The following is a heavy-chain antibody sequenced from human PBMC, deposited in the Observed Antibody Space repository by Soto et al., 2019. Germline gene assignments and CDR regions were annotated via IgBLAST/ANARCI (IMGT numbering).Heavy chain of an antibody. V-gene: IGHV3-48*01. CDR3: ARDDSFAFDI. CDR2: IKGTT. CDR1: GFTFTSYS. Sequence: EVQLVESGGGLVQPGGSLRLSCAASGFTFTSYSMNWVRQAPGKGLEWVSYIKGTTNYADSVKGRFTISRDNARSSLYLQMNSLRADDTAVYYCARDDSFAFDIWGQGTMVTVSS. D-gene: IGHD2-21*01. J-gene: IGHJ3*02.